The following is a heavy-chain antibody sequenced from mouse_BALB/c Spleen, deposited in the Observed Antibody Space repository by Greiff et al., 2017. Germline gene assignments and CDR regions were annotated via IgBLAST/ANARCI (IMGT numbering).Heavy chain of an antibody. Sequence: EVKLVESGGGLVQPGGSRKLSCAASGFTFSSFGMHWVRQAPEKGLEWVAYISSGSSTIYYADTVKGRFTISRDNPKNTLFLQMTSLRSEDTAMYYCAREYGNYVGYWGQGTTLTVSS. J-gene: IGHJ2*01. V-gene: IGHV5-17*02. CDR1: GFTFSSFG. CDR3: AREYGNYVGY. D-gene: IGHD2-1*01. CDR2: ISSGSSTI.